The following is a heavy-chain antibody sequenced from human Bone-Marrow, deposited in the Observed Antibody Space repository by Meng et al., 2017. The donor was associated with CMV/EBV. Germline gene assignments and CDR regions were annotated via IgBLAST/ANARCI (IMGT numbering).Heavy chain of an antibody. Sequence: GGSLRLSCAASGFTFSRYVMHWVRQAPGKGLEWVAVISDDGSNKYYADSVKGRFTISRDNSKNTLYLHMNSLRAEDTAAYYCARATGLYYYGMDVWGQGTTVTVSS. V-gene: IGHV3-30*04. J-gene: IGHJ6*02. CDR3: ARATGLYYYGMDV. CDR1: GFTFSRYV. CDR2: ISDDGSNK.